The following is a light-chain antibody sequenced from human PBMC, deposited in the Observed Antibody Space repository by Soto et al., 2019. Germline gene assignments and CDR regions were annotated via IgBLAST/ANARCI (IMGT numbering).Light chain of an antibody. CDR1: SSNIGGNY. CDR3: ASWDGNLSGHV. J-gene: IGLJ1*01. CDR2: RNN. Sequence: QLVLTQPPSASGTPGQRVTISCSGSSSNIGGNYVYWYQHLPGTAPKLLIYRNNQRPSGVPDRISASKSGTSASLAISGLRSEDEADYYCASWDGNLSGHVFGTGTKLTVL. V-gene: IGLV1-47*01.